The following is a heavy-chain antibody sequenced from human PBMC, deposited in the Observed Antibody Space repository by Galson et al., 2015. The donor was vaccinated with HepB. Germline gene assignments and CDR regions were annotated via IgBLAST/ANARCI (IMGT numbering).Heavy chain of an antibody. J-gene: IGHJ4*02. CDR3: ARRNYYFDY. CDR1: GYNFYSHW. Sequence: SGAEVKKSGESLKISCETSGYNFYSHWIGWVRQMPGKGLEWMGIIYPGDSDTRYNPSFQGQVTISVDKSISTAYLQWTSLKASDSAMYYCARRNYYFDYWGQGTLVTVSS. V-gene: IGHV5-51*03. CDR2: IYPGDSDT.